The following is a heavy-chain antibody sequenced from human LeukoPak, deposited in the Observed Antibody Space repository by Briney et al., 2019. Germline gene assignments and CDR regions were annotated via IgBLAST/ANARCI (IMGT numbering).Heavy chain of an antibody. CDR3: ATMDLWRGAGGWSYFDY. J-gene: IGHJ4*02. D-gene: IGHD1-14*01. CDR1: GFIVSSKY. V-gene: IGHV3-53*05. CDR2: IHSVGSA. Sequence: GGSLRLSCATSGFIVSSKYMIWVRQAPPKGLEWVSVIHSVGSAHSAHSVKGRFTITRDNSKYALYLQMNSLRPEDTAVDYCATMDLWRGAGGWSYFDYWGQGTLVTVSS.